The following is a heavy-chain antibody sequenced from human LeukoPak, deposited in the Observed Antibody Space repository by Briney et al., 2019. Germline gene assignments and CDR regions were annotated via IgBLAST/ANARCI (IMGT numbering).Heavy chain of an antibody. CDR1: GFTFSSYV. V-gene: IGHV3-23*01. Sequence: GSLRLSCAASGFTFSSYVMSWVRQAPGKGLEWVATISAGGDSTYYADSVKGRFTISRDNSKNTLHLQMNSLRAEDTAVFYCAKGAKGSSTTWFDCWGQGTLVTVSS. J-gene: IGHJ4*02. D-gene: IGHD2-2*01. CDR2: ISAGGDST. CDR3: AKGAKGSSTTWFDC.